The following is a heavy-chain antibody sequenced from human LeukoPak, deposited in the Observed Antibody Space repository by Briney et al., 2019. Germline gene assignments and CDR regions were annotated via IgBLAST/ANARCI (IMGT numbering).Heavy chain of an antibody. CDR2: INPNDGDT. CDR3: ARANFLYCSSSTCLFDY. D-gene: IGHD2-2*01. V-gene: IGHV1-2*02. J-gene: IGHJ4*02. CDR1: GYTFTDYY. Sequence: PWASVKVSCKAYGYTFTDYYMHWVRQAPGQGFEWMGWINPNDGDTNYAQKFQGRVTMTRDTSISTAHMEVSRLRSDDTAVYYCARANFLYCSSSTCLFDYWGQGTLVTVSS.